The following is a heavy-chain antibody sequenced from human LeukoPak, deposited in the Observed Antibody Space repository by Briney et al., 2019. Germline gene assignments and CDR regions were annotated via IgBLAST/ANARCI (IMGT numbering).Heavy chain of an antibody. CDR3: ARGIVVVPAAMRGGSYYYYYMDV. D-gene: IGHD2-2*01. V-gene: IGHV4-34*01. CDR1: GGSFSDDF. J-gene: IGHJ6*03. Sequence: SETLSLTCAVYGGSFSDDFWTWIRLAPEKGLEWIGEVFHDGIANYNPSLKSRVTISVDTSKNQFSLKLSSVTAADTAVYYCARGIVVVPAAMRGGSYYYYYMDVWGKGTTVTVSS. CDR2: VFHDGIA.